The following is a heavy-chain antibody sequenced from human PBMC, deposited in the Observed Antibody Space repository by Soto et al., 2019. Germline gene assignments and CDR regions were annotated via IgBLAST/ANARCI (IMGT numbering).Heavy chain of an antibody. J-gene: IGHJ4*01. CDR3: ATVTGAYYFDY. CDR1: GYTLTSDY. V-gene: IGHV1-46*01. CDR2: INPSRGST. D-gene: IGHD3-10*01. Sequence: ASVNVSSQASGYTLTSDYTHWLRQAPGQGVEWMGIINPSRGSTIKAQKLQGRVTMTEDTSTDTAYMELSSLRPEDTAVYYGATVTGAYYFDYWGHGTLVTVSS.